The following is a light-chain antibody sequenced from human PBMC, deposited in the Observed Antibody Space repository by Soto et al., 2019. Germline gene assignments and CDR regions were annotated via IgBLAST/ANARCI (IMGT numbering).Light chain of an antibody. V-gene: IGLV2-14*01. CDR2: DVS. J-gene: IGLJ1*01. CDR1: SSDVGGYNY. Sequence: QSVLTQPASVSGSPGQSITISCTGTSSDVGGYNYVSWYQQHTGKAPKLMIYDVSNRPSGVSNRFSGSKSGNTASLTISVLQAEDEADYYCSSYTSSSTQVFGTGTKLTVL. CDR3: SSYTSSSTQV.